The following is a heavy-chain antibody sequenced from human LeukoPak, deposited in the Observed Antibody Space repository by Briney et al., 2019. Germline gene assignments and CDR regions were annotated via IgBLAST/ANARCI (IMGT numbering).Heavy chain of an antibody. J-gene: IGHJ4*02. V-gene: IGHV1-18*01. Sequence: GASVKVSCKASGYTFTSYGISWVRQAPGQGLEWMGWISAYNGNTNYAQKLQGRVTMTTDTSTSTAYMELRSLRSDDTAVYYCARDPLLAYCGGDCYKFPDYWGQGTLVTVSS. CDR1: GYTFTSYG. D-gene: IGHD2-21*02. CDR3: ARDPLLAYCGGDCYKFPDY. CDR2: ISAYNGNT.